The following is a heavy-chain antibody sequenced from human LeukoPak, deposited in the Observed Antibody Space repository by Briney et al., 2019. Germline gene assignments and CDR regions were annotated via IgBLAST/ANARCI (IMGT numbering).Heavy chain of an antibody. D-gene: IGHD6-13*01. CDR3: ARRSAVGTHGMDV. CDR1: RFTFSNYA. Sequence: GRSLRLSCAASRFTFSNYAMHWVRQAPGKGLEWVAVIWYDGSNENYADTVKGRFTISRDNSKNMLNLQVNSLRAEDTAVYYCARRSAVGTHGMDVWGKGTTVTVSS. CDR2: IWYDGSNE. J-gene: IGHJ6*04. V-gene: IGHV3-33*01.